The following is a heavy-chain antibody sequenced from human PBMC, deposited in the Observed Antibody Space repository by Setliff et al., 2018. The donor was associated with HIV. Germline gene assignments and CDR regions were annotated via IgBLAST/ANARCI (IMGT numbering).Heavy chain of an antibody. Sequence: PEGSLRLSCAASGFTFRSYAMHWVRQAPGKGLEWVAKLLYDGSDDFYSDSVKGRFTISRDNSNNTLFLQMNSLRPEDTAVYYCAREDVMTGYSFDYWGQGTLVTVSS. J-gene: IGHJ4*02. V-gene: IGHV3-30*04. D-gene: IGHD3-9*01. CDR1: GFTFRSYA. CDR3: AREDVMTGYSFDY. CDR2: LLYDGSDD.